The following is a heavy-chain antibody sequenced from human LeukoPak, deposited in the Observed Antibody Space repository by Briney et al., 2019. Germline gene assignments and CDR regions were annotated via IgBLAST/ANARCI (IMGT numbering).Heavy chain of an antibody. CDR3: ATYRQVLLPFES. CDR1: GFTFSTSA. V-gene: IGHV3-23*01. D-gene: IGHD2-8*02. Sequence: GGSLRLSCAASGFTFSTSAMIWGRQPPGKGLEWVSSIFPSGGEIHYADSVRGRFTISRDNSKSTLSLQMNSLRAKDTAIYYCATYRQVLLPFESWGQGTLVTVSS. J-gene: IGHJ4*02. CDR2: IFPSGGEI.